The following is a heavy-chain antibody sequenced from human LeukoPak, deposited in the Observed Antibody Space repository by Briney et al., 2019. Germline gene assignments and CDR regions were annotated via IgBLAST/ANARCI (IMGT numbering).Heavy chain of an antibody. CDR3: ARDSYNWNVDAFDP. V-gene: IGHV4-34*01. Sequence: SETLSLTCTVSDGSFSAYYWSWIRQPPGRGLEWIGSIYYSGSTYYNPSLKSRVTISVDTSKNHFSLKLTSVTAADTAIYYCARDSYNWNVDAFDPWGQGTLVTVSS. D-gene: IGHD1-20*01. J-gene: IGHJ5*02. CDR1: DGSFSAYY. CDR2: IYYSGST.